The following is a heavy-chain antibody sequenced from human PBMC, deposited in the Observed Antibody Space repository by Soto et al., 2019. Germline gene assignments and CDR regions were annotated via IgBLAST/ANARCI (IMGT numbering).Heavy chain of an antibody. CDR1: GYTFTSYA. CDR2: ISTYNGNT. V-gene: IGHV1-18*01. J-gene: IGHJ5*02. Sequence: QVQLVQSGAEVEKPGASVKVSCKASGYTFTSYAISWVRQAPGQGLEWMGRISTYNGNTNYAQKLQGRVTLTTDTATSPAYRELRSLRSDDTAVYYCARDAGTAWFDPWGQGTLVTVSS. CDR3: ARDAGTAWFDP.